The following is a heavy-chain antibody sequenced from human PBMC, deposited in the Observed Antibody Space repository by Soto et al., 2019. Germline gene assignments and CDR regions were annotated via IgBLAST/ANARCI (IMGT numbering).Heavy chain of an antibody. V-gene: IGHV3-30*18. J-gene: IGHJ4*02. CDR3: AKDLYSGVTMVRGDFDY. Sequence: QVQLVESGGGVVQPGRSLRLSCAASGFTFSSYGMHWVRQAPGKGLEWVAVISYDGSNKYYADSVKGRFTISRDNSKNTLYLQMKSLRAEETAVYYCAKDLYSGVTMVRGDFDYWGQGTLVTVSS. CDR2: ISYDGSNK. CDR1: GFTFSSYG. D-gene: IGHD3-10*01.